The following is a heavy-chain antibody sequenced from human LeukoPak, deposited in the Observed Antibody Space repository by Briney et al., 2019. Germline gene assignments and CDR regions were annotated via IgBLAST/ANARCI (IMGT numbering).Heavy chain of an antibody. Sequence: ASVKVSCKASGYTFTSYGISWVRQAPGQGLEWMGWISAYNGNTNYAQKLQGRVTMTTDTSTSTAYMELRSLRSDDTAVYYCARRSQEQQLVLYYYYCMDVWGKGTTVTVSS. D-gene: IGHD6-13*01. CDR2: ISAYNGNT. J-gene: IGHJ6*03. CDR3: ARRSQEQQLVLYYYYCMDV. CDR1: GYTFTSYG. V-gene: IGHV1-18*01.